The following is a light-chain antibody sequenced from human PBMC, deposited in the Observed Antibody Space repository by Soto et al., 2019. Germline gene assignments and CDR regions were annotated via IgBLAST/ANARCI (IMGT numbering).Light chain of an antibody. CDR3: QQSYGTPLT. Sequence: DMEMTQSPSSLSASVGDRVTITCRASQSISNYLNWYQHKPGQVPKLLIDAASSLQSGVPTRFSGSGSGTDFTLTINSLQPEDFATYYCQQSYGTPLTFGGGTKIEIK. J-gene: IGKJ4*01. V-gene: IGKV1-39*01. CDR2: AAS. CDR1: QSISNY.